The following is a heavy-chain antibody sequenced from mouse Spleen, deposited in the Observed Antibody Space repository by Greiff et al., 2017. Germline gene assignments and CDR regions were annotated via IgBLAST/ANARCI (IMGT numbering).Heavy chain of an antibody. Sequence: QVQLQQSGAELARPGASVKLSCKASGYTFTSYWMQWVKQRPGQGLEWIGAIYPGDGDTRYTQKFKGKATLTADKSSSTAYMQLSSLASEDSAVYYCARWDYDPYAMDYWGQGTSVTVSS. V-gene: IGHV1-87*01. CDR2: IYPGDGDT. CDR1: GYTFTSYW. J-gene: IGHJ4*01. CDR3: ARWDYDPYAMDY. D-gene: IGHD2-4*01.